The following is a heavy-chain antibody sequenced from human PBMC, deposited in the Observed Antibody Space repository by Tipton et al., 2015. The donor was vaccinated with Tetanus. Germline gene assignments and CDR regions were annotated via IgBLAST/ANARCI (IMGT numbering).Heavy chain of an antibody. V-gene: IGHV3-23*01. CDR1: GFTFSSYA. Sequence: SLRLSCAASGFTFSSYAMSWVRQAPGKGLEWVSAISGSGGSTHYADSVKGRFTISRDNSKNTLYLQMSSLRAEDTAVYYCARLYSYGSLYWFDPWGQGTLVTVSS. J-gene: IGHJ5*02. CDR2: ISGSGGST. D-gene: IGHD5-18*01. CDR3: ARLYSYGSLYWFDP.